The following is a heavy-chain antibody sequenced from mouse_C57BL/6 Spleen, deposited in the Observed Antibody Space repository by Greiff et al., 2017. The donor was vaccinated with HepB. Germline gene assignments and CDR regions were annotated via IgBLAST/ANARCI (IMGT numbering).Heavy chain of an antibody. Sequence: QVQLQQPGAELVRPGSSVKLSCKASGYTFTSYWMHWVKQRPIQGLEWIGNIDPSDSETHYNQKFKDKATLTVDKSSSTAYMQLSSLTSEDSAVYYCAREGYYVSSWFAYWGQGTLVTVSA. CDR3: AREGYYVSSWFAY. D-gene: IGHD1-1*02. V-gene: IGHV1-52*01. CDR1: GYTFTSYW. J-gene: IGHJ3*01. CDR2: IDPSDSET.